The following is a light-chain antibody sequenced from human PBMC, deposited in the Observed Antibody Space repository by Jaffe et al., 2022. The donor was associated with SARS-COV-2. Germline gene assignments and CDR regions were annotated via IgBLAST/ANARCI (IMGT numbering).Light chain of an antibody. CDR1: SRDIGGYNY. CDR2: DVS. CDR3: SSYTSSNTWV. Sequence: QSALTQPASVSGSPGQTITISCTGTSRDIGGYNYVSWYQQHPGKAPKLMIFDVSYRPSGVSNRFSGSKSGNTASLTISGLQAEDEADYYCSSYTSSNTWVFGGGTKLTVL. V-gene: IGLV2-14*03. J-gene: IGLJ3*02.